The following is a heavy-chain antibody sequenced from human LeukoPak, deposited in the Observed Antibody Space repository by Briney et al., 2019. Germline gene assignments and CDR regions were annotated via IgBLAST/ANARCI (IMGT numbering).Heavy chain of an antibody. V-gene: IGHV3-48*04. Sequence: GGSLRLSCAASGFTFSSYTMTWVRQAPGKRLEWLAYISSSSGTIYYADSVKGRFIISRDNAKNSLYLQMNSLRAEDTAVYYCAELGITMIGGVWGKGTTVTISS. CDR2: ISSSSGTI. CDR3: AELGITMIGGV. CDR1: GFTFSSYT. D-gene: IGHD3-10*02. J-gene: IGHJ6*04.